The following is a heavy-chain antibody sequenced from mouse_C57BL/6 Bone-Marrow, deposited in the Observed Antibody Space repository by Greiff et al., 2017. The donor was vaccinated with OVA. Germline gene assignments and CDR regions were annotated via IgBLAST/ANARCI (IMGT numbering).Heavy chain of an antibody. J-gene: IGHJ2*01. CDR3: ARGGTTVVAKDY. CDR2: INPSNGGT. D-gene: IGHD1-1*01. Sequence: QVQLKESGAELVKPGASVKISCKASGYTFTDYYINWVKQRPGQGLEWIGNINPSNGGTNYNEKFKSKATLTVDKSSSTAYMQLSSLTSEDSAVYYCARGGTTVVAKDYWGQGTTLTVSS. V-gene: IGHV1-77*01. CDR1: GYTFTDYY.